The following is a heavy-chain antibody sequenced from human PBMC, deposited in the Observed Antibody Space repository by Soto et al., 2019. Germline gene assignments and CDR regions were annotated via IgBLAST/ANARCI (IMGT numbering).Heavy chain of an antibody. CDR1: GFSLSTSGVG. CDR2: IYWDDDK. D-gene: IGHD3-10*01. CDR3: AHRRGFGELVY. V-gene: IGHV2-5*02. Sequence: QITLKESGPTLVKPTQTLTLTCTFSGFSLSTSGVGVGWIRQSPGKALEWLAMIYWDDDKRYSPSLKSRLTVTTDTSKNQVVLTMTNMDPVDTATYYWAHRRGFGELVYWGQGTLVTVSS. J-gene: IGHJ4*02.